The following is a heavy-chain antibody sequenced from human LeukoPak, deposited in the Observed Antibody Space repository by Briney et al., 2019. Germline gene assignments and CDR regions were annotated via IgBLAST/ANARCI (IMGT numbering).Heavy chain of an antibody. CDR2: INHSGST. CDR1: GGSFSGYY. D-gene: IGHD2-15*01. V-gene: IGHV4-34*01. J-gene: IGHJ4*02. CDR3: ARGQYSNCSGGSCYSYEVLSGFDY. Sequence: PSETLSLTCAVYGGSFSGYYWSWIRQPPGKGLEWIGEINHSGSTNYNPSLKSRVTISVDTSKNQFSLKLSSVTAADTAVYYCARGQYSNCSGGSCYSYEVLSGFDYWGQGTLVTVSS.